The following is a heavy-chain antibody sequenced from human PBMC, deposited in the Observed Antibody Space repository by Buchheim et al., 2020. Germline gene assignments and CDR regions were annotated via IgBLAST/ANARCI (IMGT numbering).Heavy chain of an antibody. D-gene: IGHD2-15*01. V-gene: IGHV3-7*01. CDR3: ARGVVVVVAATLSFDY. CDR1: GFTFSSYW. Sequence: EVQLVESGGGLVQPGGSLRLSCAASGFTFSSYWMSWVRQAPGKGLEWVANIKQDGSEKYYVDSVKGRFTIYRDKSKDPLYLQMNSLRAEDTAVYYCARGVVVVVAATLSFDYWGQGTL. J-gene: IGHJ4*02. CDR2: IKQDGSEK.